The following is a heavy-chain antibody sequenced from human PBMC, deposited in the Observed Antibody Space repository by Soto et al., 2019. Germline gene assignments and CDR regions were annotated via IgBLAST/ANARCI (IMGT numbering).Heavy chain of an antibody. J-gene: IGHJ4*02. D-gene: IGHD3-3*01. CDR1: GGSFSGYH. V-gene: IGHV4-34*11. CDR2: VYHTGRT. Sequence: SETLSLTCAVYGGSFSGYHWSWIRQPPGKGLEWIGYVYHTGRTSYNPSLESRVSISMDTSKNQFSLNLDSVTAADTAVYFCARDFAYFDSWGQGTLVTVSS. CDR3: ARDFAYFDS.